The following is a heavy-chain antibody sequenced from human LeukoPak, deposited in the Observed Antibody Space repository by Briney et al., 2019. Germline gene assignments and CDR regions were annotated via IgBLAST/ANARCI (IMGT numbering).Heavy chain of an antibody. CDR2: INHSGST. CDR3: ARHTKGYCSSTSCYYYYMDV. CDR1: GGSFSGYY. D-gene: IGHD2-2*01. V-gene: IGHV4-34*01. Sequence: SETLSLTCAVCGGSFSGYYWSWIRQPPGKGLEWIGEINHSGSTYYNPSLKSRVTISVDTSKNQFSLKLSSVTAADTAVYYCARHTKGYCSSTSCYYYYMDVWGKGTTVTVSS. J-gene: IGHJ6*03.